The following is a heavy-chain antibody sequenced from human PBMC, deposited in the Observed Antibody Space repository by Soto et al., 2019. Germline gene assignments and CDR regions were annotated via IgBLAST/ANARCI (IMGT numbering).Heavy chain of an antibody. CDR2: IYYSGST. D-gene: IGHD2-15*01. J-gene: IGHJ5*02. CDR3: ARDSRLDCSGGSCYSYWFDP. V-gene: IGHV4-39*02. CDR1: GGSINSSSYF. Sequence: SETLSLTCSVSGGSINSSSYFWGWVRQPPGKGLEWIGSIYYSGSTYYNPSLRSRVTISVDTSKNQFSLKLSSVTAADTAVFYCARDSRLDCSGGSCYSYWFDPWGQGTLVTVSS.